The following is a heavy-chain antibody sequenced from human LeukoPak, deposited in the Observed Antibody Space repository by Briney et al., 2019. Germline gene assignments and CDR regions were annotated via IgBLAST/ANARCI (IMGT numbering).Heavy chain of an antibody. V-gene: IGHV4-59*01. J-gene: IGHJ3*02. CDR3: ARAYRSYYDILTGYSHDAFDI. Sequence: PSETLSLTCTVSGGSISSYYWSWIRQPPGKGLEWIGYIYYSGSTNCNPSLKSRVTISVDTSKNQFSLKLSSVTAADTAVYYCARAYRSYYDILTGYSHDAFDIWGQGTMVTVSS. CDR1: GGSISSYY. CDR2: IYYSGST. D-gene: IGHD3-9*01.